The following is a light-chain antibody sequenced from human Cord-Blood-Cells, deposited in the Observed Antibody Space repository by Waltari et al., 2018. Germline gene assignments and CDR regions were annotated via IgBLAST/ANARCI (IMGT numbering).Light chain of an antibody. V-gene: IGKV1-33*01. CDR1: QDISNY. J-gene: IGKJ4*02. Sequence: DIQMTQSPSSLSASVGDRVTITCQASQDISNYLNWYQQKPGKAPKLLIYDASNLETGVPSRFSGSGAGTDVTFTISSLQPEDIATYYCQQYDNLPRKFGGGTKVEIK. CDR3: QQYDNLPRK. CDR2: DAS.